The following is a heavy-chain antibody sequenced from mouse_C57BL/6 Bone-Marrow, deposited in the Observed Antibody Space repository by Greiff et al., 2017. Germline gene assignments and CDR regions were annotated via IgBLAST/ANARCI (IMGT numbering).Heavy chain of an antibody. V-gene: IGHV2-9-1*01. Sequence: QVQLKESGPGLVAPSQSLSITCTVSGFSLTSYAISWVRQPPGKGLEWLGVIWTGGGTNYNSALKSRLSISKDNSKSQVFLKMNSLQTDDTARYYCSRNLGYDGYYLLFAYWGQGILVTVSA. CDR3: SRNLGYDGYYLLFAY. CDR2: IWTGGGT. CDR1: GFSLTSYA. J-gene: IGHJ3*01. D-gene: IGHD2-3*01.